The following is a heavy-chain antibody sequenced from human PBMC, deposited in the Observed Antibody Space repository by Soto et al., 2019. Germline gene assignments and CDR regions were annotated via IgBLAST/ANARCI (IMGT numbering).Heavy chain of an antibody. CDR1: GYTFCIYG. D-gene: IGHD2-15*01. J-gene: IGHJ4*02. Sequence: XSVQVSCKAAGYTFCIYGIALVRQAPGQGLEWVGWVSVYNGDTNYAQKFQGRVTMTTDTSTSTAYMEVGSLRSDDTAVYYCARTCRSGGSCYQDHWGEGTLVTLSS. V-gene: IGHV1-18*01. CDR3: ARTCRSGGSCYQDH. CDR2: VSVYNGDT.